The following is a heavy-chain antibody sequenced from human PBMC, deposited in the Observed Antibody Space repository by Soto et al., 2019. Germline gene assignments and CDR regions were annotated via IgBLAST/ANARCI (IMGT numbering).Heavy chain of an antibody. CDR2: INSDVSST. J-gene: IGHJ5*02. V-gene: IGHV3-74*01. CDR1: GFTFSGYW. CDR3: ARFGIQLWFLSS. Sequence: EVQLVESGGGLVQPGGSLRLSCAASGFTFSGYWMHWVRQAPGKGLVWVSRINSDVSSTSYADSVKGRFTISRDNAKNTLFLQTNSLRAEDTAVYYCARFGIQLWFLSSWGQGTLVTVSS. D-gene: IGHD5-18*01.